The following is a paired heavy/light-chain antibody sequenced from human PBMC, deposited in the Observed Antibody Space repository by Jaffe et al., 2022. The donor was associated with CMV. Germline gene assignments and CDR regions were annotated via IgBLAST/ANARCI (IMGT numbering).Light chain of an antibody. CDR3: LQHNSYPHT. Sequence: DIQMTQSPSAMSASVGDRVTITCRASQGISNYLAWFQQKPGKVPKRLIYAASSLQSGVPSRFSGSGSGTEFTLTISSLQPEDFATYYCLQHNSYPHTFGQGTKLEIK. CDR2: AAS. J-gene: IGKJ2*01. CDR1: QGISNY. V-gene: IGKV1-17*03.
Heavy chain of an antibody. CDR1: GFTFSSYA. CDR2: ISGSGGST. Sequence: EVQLLESGGGLVQPGGSLRLSCAASGFTFSSYAMSWVRQAPGKGLEWVSAISGSGGSTYYADSVKGRFTISRDNSKNTLYLQMNSLRAEDTAVYYCAKVGTRGYYYGSGSYYSPDGYWGQGTLVTVSS. J-gene: IGHJ4*02. D-gene: IGHD3-10*01. CDR3: AKVGTRGYYYGSGSYYSPDGY. V-gene: IGHV3-23*01.